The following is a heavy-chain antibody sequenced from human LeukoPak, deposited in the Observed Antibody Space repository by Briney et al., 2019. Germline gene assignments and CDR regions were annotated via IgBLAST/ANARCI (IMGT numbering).Heavy chain of an antibody. CDR3: ARALSGSSSWFGY. V-gene: IGHV1-2*02. Sequence: EASVKVSCKASGYTFTGYYMHWVRQAPGQGLEWMGWINPNSGGTNYAQKFQGRVTMTRDTSISTAYMELSRLRSDDTAVYYCARALSGSSSWFGYWGQGTLVTVSS. J-gene: IGHJ4*02. CDR1: GYTFTGYY. CDR2: INPNSGGT. D-gene: IGHD6-13*01.